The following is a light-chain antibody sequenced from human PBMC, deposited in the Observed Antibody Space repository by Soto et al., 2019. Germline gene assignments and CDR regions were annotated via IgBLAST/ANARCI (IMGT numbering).Light chain of an antibody. Sequence: DIQMTQTPSSVSASVGDRVTMTCRASQNINNWLAWYQQKPGKAPKALILTTSSLQSGVPSRFSGRGSGTDFTLTISNLQPEDFATYFCQQANSFPLTFGQGTRLEI. CDR3: QQANSFPLT. V-gene: IGKV1-12*01. CDR1: QNINNW. CDR2: TTS. J-gene: IGKJ2*01.